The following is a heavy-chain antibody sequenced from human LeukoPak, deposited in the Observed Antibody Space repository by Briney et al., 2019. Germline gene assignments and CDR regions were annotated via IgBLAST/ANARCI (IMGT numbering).Heavy chain of an antibody. D-gene: IGHD2-15*01. V-gene: IGHV3-48*04. Sequence: GGSLRLSCAASGFTFTSNSLNWVRQAPGKGPEWVSYISSSSSTIYYADSVKGRFTISRDNAKNSLYLQMNSLRAEDTAVYYCARSYCSGGTCYNYYYYYMDVWGKGTTATVSS. J-gene: IGHJ6*03. CDR2: ISSSSSTI. CDR3: ARSYCSGGTCYNYYYYYMDV. CDR1: GFTFTSNS.